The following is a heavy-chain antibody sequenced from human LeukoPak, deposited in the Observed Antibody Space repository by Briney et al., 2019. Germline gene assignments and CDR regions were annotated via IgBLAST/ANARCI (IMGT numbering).Heavy chain of an antibody. Sequence: SETLSLTCAVYGGSFSGYYWSWIRQPPGKGLEWIGEINHSGSTNYNPSLKSRVTIPVDTSKNQFSLKLSSVTAADTAVYYCARGKGVVPAARGWFDYWGQGTLVTVSS. D-gene: IGHD2-2*01. V-gene: IGHV4-34*01. CDR3: ARGKGVVPAARGWFDY. CDR1: GGSFSGYY. J-gene: IGHJ4*02. CDR2: INHSGST.